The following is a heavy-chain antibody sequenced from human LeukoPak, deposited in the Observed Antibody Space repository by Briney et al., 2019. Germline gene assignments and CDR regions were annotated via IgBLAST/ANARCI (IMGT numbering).Heavy chain of an antibody. CDR3: ARRAGALDY. D-gene: IGHD6-19*01. Sequence: PSGGSLRLSCAASGFTFSSHAMHWVRRAPGKGLEWVAVISYNGNTIYYADSVKGRFTISRDNSKNTLFLQMNSLRAEDTAVYYCARRAGALDYWGQGTLVTVSS. CDR2: ISYNGNTI. CDR1: GFTFSSHA. V-gene: IGHV3-30-3*01. J-gene: IGHJ4*02.